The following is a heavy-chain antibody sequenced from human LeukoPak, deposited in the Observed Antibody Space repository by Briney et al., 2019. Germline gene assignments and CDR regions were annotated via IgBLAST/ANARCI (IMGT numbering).Heavy chain of an antibody. CDR1: GFTFSSYA. Sequence: GASLRLSCAASGFTFSSYAMHWALQAPGNGLEWVAVISYDGSKISVADSVKGRFTISRDNSKNTLYLQMNSLRAEDTAVYYCARDRGRVYDFWSGYCAYGSYCYMDVWGKGTTVTVTS. V-gene: IGHV3-30*04. D-gene: IGHD3-3*01. CDR2: ISYDGSKI. CDR3: ARDRGRVYDFWSGYCAYGSYCYMDV. J-gene: IGHJ6*03.